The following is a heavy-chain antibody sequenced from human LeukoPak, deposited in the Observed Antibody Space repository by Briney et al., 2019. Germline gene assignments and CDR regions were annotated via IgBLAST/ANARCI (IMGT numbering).Heavy chain of an antibody. D-gene: IGHD6-13*01. V-gene: IGHV4-59*08. J-gene: IGHJ4*02. Sequence: SETLSLTCTVSVGSISTYYWSWIRQPPGKGLKWLAYIYYTGRTDSNPSLSSRVTISVDTSKNQFSLNLTSVTAADTAVYYCARHVGTAAGPFDSWGQGILVTVSS. CDR3: ARHVGTAAGPFDS. CDR1: VGSISTYY. CDR2: IYYTGRT.